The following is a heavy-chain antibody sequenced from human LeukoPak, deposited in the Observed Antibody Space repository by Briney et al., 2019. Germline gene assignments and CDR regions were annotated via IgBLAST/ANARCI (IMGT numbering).Heavy chain of an antibody. CDR1: GYSFTNYW. CDR2: IYPIDSDT. D-gene: IGHD6-19*01. Sequence: GESLKISCKGSGYSFTNYWIGWVRQMPGKGLEWMGIIYPIDSDTRYSPSFQGQVTISADKSISTAYLQWSSLKASDTAMYYCARRTNVGVAVDQFYHWGQGTLVTVSS. V-gene: IGHV5-51*01. J-gene: IGHJ5*02. CDR3: ARRTNVGVAVDQFYH.